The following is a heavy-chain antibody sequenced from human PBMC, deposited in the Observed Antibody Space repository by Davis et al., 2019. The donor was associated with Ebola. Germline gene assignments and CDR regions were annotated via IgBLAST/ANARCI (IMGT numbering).Heavy chain of an antibody. CDR2: IKQDGSEK. CDR3: ARGEYDYIWGSYHYRGFDY. Sequence: GESLKTPCAASGFIFSNYGMSWVRQAPGKGLEWVANIKQDGSEKYYVDSVKGRFTISRDNAKNSLYLQMNSLRAEDTAVDYCARGEYDYIWGSYHYRGFDYWGQGTLVTVSS. CDR1: GFIFSNYG. V-gene: IGHV3-7*01. J-gene: IGHJ4*02. D-gene: IGHD3-16*02.